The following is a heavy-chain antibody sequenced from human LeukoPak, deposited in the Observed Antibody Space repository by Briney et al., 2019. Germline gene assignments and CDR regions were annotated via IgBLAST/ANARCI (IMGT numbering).Heavy chain of an antibody. Sequence: ASVKVSCKASGYTFTSYGISWVRQAPGQGLEWMGWINAYNGNTHYAQKLQGRVTMTTDASTSTAYMELRSLRSDDTAVYYCARVASTSHPAYWGQGTLVTVSS. V-gene: IGHV1-18*01. J-gene: IGHJ4*02. CDR2: INAYNGNT. D-gene: IGHD1-26*01. CDR1: GYTFTSYG. CDR3: ARVASTSHPAY.